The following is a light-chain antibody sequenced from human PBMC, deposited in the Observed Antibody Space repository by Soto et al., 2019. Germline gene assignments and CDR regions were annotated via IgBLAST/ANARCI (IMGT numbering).Light chain of an antibody. CDR3: QSYDSSNWV. CDR1: SGSIASNY. Sequence: NFMLTQPHSVSESPGKTVTISCTRSSGSIASNYVQWYHQRPGSAPTIVMYEDNQRPSGVPDRFSGSIDSSSNSASLTISGLKTEDEGDFYCQSYDSSNWVFGGGTKLTVL. CDR2: EDN. V-gene: IGLV6-57*04. J-gene: IGLJ3*02.